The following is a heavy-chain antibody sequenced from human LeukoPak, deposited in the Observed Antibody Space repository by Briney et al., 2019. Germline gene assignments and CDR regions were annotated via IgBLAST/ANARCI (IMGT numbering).Heavy chain of an antibody. CDR3: ARPRSGSYFDYYYYMDV. D-gene: IGHD1-26*01. V-gene: IGHV3-11*01. Sequence: PGGSLRLSCAASGFTFSDCYMSWIRQAPGNGLEWVSYITSSGSTIYYADSVKCRFTISRDNAKNSLSLQMNSPRAEDTAVYYCARPRSGSYFDYYYYMDVWGKGTTVTVSS. CDR2: ITSSGSTI. CDR1: GFTFSDCY. J-gene: IGHJ6*03.